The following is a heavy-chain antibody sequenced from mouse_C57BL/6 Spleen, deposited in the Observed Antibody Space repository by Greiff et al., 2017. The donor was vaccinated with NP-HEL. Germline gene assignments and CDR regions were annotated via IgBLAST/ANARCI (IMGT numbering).Heavy chain of an antibody. CDR3: AEFDRYFDV. CDR2: IDPEDGET. CDR1: GFNIKDYY. J-gene: IGHJ1*03. Sequence: VHVKQSGAELVKPGASVKLSCTASGFNIKDYYMHWVKQRTEQGLEWIGRIDPEDGETQYAPKFQGKATITADTSSNTAYLQLSSLTSEDTAVYYCAEFDRYFDVWGTGTTVTVSS. V-gene: IGHV14-2*01.